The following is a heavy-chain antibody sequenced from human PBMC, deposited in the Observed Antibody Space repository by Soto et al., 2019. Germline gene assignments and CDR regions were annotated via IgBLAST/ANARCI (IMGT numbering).Heavy chain of an antibody. V-gene: IGHV3-48*02. CDR2: ISSSSRTI. CDR1: GFTFSSYS. Sequence: GGSLRLSCAASGFTFSSYSMNWVRQAPGKGLEWVSYISSSSRTIYYADSVKGRFSISRDNAKNSLYLQMNSLRDEDTAVYYFWRGSSDFDRLDAFDNWGQGTMVTVSS. CDR3: WRGSSDFDRLDAFDN. J-gene: IGHJ3*02. D-gene: IGHD3-9*01.